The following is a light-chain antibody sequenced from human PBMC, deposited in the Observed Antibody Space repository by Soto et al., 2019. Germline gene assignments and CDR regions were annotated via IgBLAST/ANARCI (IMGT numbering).Light chain of an antibody. J-gene: IGLJ3*02. V-gene: IGLV2-8*01. CDR2: EVS. CDR1: SSDVGGYNY. Sequence: QSALTQPPSASGSPGQSVTISCTGTSSDVGGYNYVSWYQQHPGKAPKLMIYEVSKRPSGVPDRFSGSKSGNTASLTVSGLQAEDEGDYYCSSYTNTAALAVFGEGTKLTVL. CDR3: SSYTNTAALAV.